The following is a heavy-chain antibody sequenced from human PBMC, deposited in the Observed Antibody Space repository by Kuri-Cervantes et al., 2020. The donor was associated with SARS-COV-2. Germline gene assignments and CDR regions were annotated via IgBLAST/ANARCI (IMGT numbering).Heavy chain of an antibody. CDR1: GYTFTGYY. V-gene: IGHV1-2*02. Sequence: ASVKVSCKASGYTFTGYYMHWVRQAPGQGLEWMGWINPNSGGTNYAQKFQSRVTMTRDTSISTAYMELSRLRSDDTAVYYCARDRGPQAMFDPWGQGTLVTVSS. J-gene: IGHJ5*02. CDR3: ARDRGPQAMFDP. CDR2: INPNSGGT.